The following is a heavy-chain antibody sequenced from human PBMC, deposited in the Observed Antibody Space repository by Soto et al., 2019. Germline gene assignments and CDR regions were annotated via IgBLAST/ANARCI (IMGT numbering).Heavy chain of an antibody. V-gene: IGHV4-39*01. CDR1: GGSISSSSYY. CDR3: AAKGYCSSTSCYDPFDY. D-gene: IGHD2-2*01. J-gene: IGHJ4*02. Sequence: QLQLQESGPGLVKPSETLSLTCTVSGGSISSSSYYWGWIRQPPGKGLEWIGSIYYSGSTYYNPSLKSRVTISVDTSKYQFSLKLSSVTAADTAVYYCAAKGYCSSTSCYDPFDYWGQGTLVTVSS. CDR2: IYYSGST.